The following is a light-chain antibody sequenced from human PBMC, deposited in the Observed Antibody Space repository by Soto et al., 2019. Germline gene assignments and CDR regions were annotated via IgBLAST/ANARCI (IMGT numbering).Light chain of an antibody. Sequence: DIQLTQSPSLLSTSVGDRVTITCRASQGMSNYLAWYQQKPGKAPRLLIYEASTLESGVPSRFSGSGSGTEFTLTISSLQPDDFSTYYCNQRSTYPVPFGQGPRLEIK. J-gene: IGKJ5*01. V-gene: IGKV1-9*01. CDR3: NQRSTYPVP. CDR2: EAS. CDR1: QGMSNY.